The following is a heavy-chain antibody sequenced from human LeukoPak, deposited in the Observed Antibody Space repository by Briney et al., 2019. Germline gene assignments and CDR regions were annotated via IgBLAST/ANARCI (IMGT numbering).Heavy chain of an antibody. J-gene: IGHJ6*02. CDR3: ARGYCSSTSCYMDV. CDR2: INAGSGNI. CDR1: GYTFTSYA. V-gene: IGHV1-3*01. D-gene: IGHD2-2*01. Sequence: ASVKVSCKASGYTFTSYAMHWVRQAPGQGLEWMGWINAGSGNIKYSQKLQGRVTITGDTSASTAYMELSSLRSEDTAVYYCARGYCSSTSCYMDVWGQGTTVT.